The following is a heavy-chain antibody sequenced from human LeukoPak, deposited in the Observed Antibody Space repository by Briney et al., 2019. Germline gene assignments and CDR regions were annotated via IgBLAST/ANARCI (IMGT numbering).Heavy chain of an antibody. CDR3: AKKVRSSSTYYDILTIDY. Sequence: PGRSLRPSCAASGFTFSSYGMHWVRQAPGKGLEWVAVISYDGSNKYYADSVKGRFTISRDNSKNTLYLQMNSLRAEDTAVYYCAKKVRSSSTYYDILTIDYWGQGTLVTVSS. CDR2: ISYDGSNK. J-gene: IGHJ4*02. CDR1: GFTFSSYG. D-gene: IGHD3-9*01. V-gene: IGHV3-30*18.